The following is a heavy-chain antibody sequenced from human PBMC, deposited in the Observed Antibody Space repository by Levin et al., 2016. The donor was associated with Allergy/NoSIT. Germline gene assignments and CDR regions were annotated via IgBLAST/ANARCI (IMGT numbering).Heavy chain of an antibody. D-gene: IGHD2-15*01. Sequence: ASVKVSCKASAYNFKTYGIHWVRQAPGQGFEWMGWINTNTGNPTYAQGFTGRFVFSLDTSVTTAYLEINSLKTEDTALYYCAASHTPSQVPWALDYWGQGTLVTVSS. CDR1: AYNFKTYG. CDR2: INTNTGNP. J-gene: IGHJ4*02. CDR3: AASHTPSQVPWALDY. V-gene: IGHV7-4-1*02.